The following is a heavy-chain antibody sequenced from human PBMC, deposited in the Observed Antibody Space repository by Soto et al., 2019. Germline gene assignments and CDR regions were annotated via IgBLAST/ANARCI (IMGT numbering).Heavy chain of an antibody. CDR3: SGGVGDAI. CDR1: GLSFRSDW. V-gene: IGHV3-7*04. D-gene: IGHD1-26*01. Sequence: EEQLVESGGGLVQPGGSLSPTCAVSGLSFRSDWRNWVRQAPGKGLEWVAHTNQDGSEKYYVNSVKGRFTIFRDNAKNSLYLQMNSLRAEDTAVYYCSGGVGDAIWGQGTLVTVSS. CDR2: TNQDGSEK. J-gene: IGHJ4*02.